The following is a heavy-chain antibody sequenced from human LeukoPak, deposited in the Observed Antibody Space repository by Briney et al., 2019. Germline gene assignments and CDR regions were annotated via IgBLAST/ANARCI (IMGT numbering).Heavy chain of an antibody. V-gene: IGHV4-34*01. CDR3: ASILDRSGGSCHDAFDI. D-gene: IGHD2-15*01. CDR1: GGSFSGYY. CDR2: INHSGST. J-gene: IGHJ3*02. Sequence: ETSETLSLTCAAYGGSFSGYYWSWIRQPPGKGLEWIGEINHSGSTNYNPSLKSRVTISVDTSKNQFSLKLSSVTAADTAVYYCASILDRSGGSCHDAFDIWGQGTMVTVSS.